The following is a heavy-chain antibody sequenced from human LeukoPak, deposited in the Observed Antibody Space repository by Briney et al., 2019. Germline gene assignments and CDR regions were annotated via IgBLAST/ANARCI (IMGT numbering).Heavy chain of an antibody. CDR2: IIPNSGGT. J-gene: IGHJ4*02. V-gene: IGHV1-2*06. CDR3: ARGGSGSYGGLEDY. Sequence: ASVKVSCKASGYTFTGYYMHWVRQAPGQGLEWMGRIIPNSGGTNYAQKFQGRVTMTRDTSISTAYMELSRLRSDDTAVYYCARGGSGSYGGLEDYWGQGTLVTVSS. D-gene: IGHD1-26*01. CDR1: GYTFTGYY.